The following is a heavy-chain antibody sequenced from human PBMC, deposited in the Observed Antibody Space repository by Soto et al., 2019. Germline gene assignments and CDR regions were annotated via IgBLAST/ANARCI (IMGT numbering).Heavy chain of an antibody. V-gene: IGHV4-59*12. D-gene: IGHD1-1*01. CDR1: GGSISSYY. J-gene: IGHJ6*03. Sequence: PSETLSLTCTVSGGSISSYYWSGIRQPPGKGLEWIGYIYYSGSTNYNPSLKSRVTISVDTSKNQFSLKLSSVTAADTAVYYCATNDATHYYYYYMDVWGKGTTVTVSS. CDR2: IYYSGST. CDR3: ATNDATHYYYYYMDV.